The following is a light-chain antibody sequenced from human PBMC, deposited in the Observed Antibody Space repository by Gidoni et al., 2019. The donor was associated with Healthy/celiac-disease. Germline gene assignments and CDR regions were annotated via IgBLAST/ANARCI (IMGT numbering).Light chain of an antibody. CDR1: PRVSSY. J-gene: IGKJ4*01. CDR3: QQRSNWPLT. CDR2: DAA. V-gene: IGKV3-11*01. Sequence: EIVLTQPPAPLSLSPGERATLACRASPRVSSYLTWYQQKPGQAPRLLLYDAATSATGIPARFSGRGCGTDFTLTISSREPEDFAVYYCQQRSNWPLTFGGGTKVEIK.